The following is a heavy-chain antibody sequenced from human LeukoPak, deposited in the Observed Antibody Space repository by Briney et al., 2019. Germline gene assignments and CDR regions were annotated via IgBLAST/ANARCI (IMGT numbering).Heavy chain of an antibody. J-gene: IGHJ4*02. D-gene: IGHD6-13*01. V-gene: IGHV3-30*02. Sequence: GGSLRLSCAASGFTFSSYGMHWVRQAPGKGLEWVAFIRYDGSNKYYADSVKGRFTISRDNSKNTLYLQMNSLRAEDTAVYYCAKGPHRSSSWSTFDYWGQGTLVTVSS. CDR2: IRYDGSNK. CDR3: AKGPHRSSSWSTFDY. CDR1: GFTFSSYG.